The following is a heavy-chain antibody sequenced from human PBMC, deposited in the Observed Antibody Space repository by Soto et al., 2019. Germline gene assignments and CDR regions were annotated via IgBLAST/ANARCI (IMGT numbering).Heavy chain of an antibody. J-gene: IGHJ5*02. Sequence: QVQLVQSGAELKKPGASVKVSCKASGYTFTNYYMHWVRQAPGQGLEWMGIIDPSGGGTSYAQKFQGSLTMTRDTSTSTVYMELSSLKSEDTAVYYCARDRVDCSGGNCWRSVEDTWGQGTLVTVSS. V-gene: IGHV1-46*01. CDR3: ARDRVDCSGGNCWRSVEDT. D-gene: IGHD2-15*01. CDR2: IDPSGGGT. CDR1: GYTFTNYY.